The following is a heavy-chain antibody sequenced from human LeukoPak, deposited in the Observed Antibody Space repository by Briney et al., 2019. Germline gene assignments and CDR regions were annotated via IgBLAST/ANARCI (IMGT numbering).Heavy chain of an antibody. V-gene: IGHV3-15*01. CDR3: SAYYNGRGDY. CDR1: GFTFTNAG. CDR2: SISRSEGVTT. D-gene: IGHD3-10*01. Sequence: GGSLRLSCAASGFTFTNAGMTWVRQAPGRGLEWVGRSISRSEGVTTEYAAPVKGRFTISRDDSRNTVYLQMNSLKIEDTAVYYCSAYYNGRGDYWGQGTLVTVSS. J-gene: IGHJ4*02.